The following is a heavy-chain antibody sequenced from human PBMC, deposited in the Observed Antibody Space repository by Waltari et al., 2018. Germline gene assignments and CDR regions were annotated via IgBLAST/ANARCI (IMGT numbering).Heavy chain of an antibody. D-gene: IGHD6-13*01. Sequence: QVQMVESGGGVVQPGRSLRLSCAASGFTFSSYAMHWVRQAPGKGLEWVAVISYDGSNKYYADSVKGRFTISRDNSKNTLYLQMNSLRAEDTAVYYCARAAQQLVPLGRYFDYWGQGTLVTVSS. J-gene: IGHJ4*02. CDR1: GFTFSSYA. CDR2: ISYDGSNK. CDR3: ARAAQQLVPLGRYFDY. V-gene: IGHV3-30-3*01.